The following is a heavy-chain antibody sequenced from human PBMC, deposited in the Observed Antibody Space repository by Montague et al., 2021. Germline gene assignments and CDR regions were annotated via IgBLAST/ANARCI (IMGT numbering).Heavy chain of an antibody. CDR2: ISGGGGRI. J-gene: IGHJ6*02. Sequence: SLSLSSAASGFTFGTYAMSWVRQAPGKGLEWVSGISGGGGRIYYADSFKGRFTISRDNSTSTLYLQMSSLRAEDTAVYYCVKDPRGSYYTPCTMDVWGQGTTVTVSS. D-gene: IGHD1-26*01. CDR3: VKDPRGSYYTPCTMDV. V-gene: IGHV3-23*01. CDR1: GFTFGTYA.